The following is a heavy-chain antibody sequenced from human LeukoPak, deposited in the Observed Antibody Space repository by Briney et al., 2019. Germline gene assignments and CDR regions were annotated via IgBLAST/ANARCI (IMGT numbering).Heavy chain of an antibody. D-gene: IGHD3-3*01. J-gene: IGHJ4*02. CDR3: ARGVTIFGVVNKLDY. Sequence: SETLSLTCTVSGGSTSSYYWSWIRQPPGKGLEWIGYIYYSGSTNYNPSLKSRVTISVDTSKNQFSLKLSSVTAADTAVYYCARGVTIFGVVNKLDYWGQGTLVTVSS. CDR1: GGSTSSYY. V-gene: IGHV4-59*01. CDR2: IYYSGST.